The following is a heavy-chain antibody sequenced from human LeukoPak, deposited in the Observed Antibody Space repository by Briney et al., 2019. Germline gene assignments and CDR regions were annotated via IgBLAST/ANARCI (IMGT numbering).Heavy chain of an antibody. CDR2: IYYSGST. CDR1: GGSISSYY. CDR3: ARGAYDFWSGSRNWFDP. D-gene: IGHD3-3*01. J-gene: IGHJ5*02. Sequence: SETLSLTCTASGGSISSYYWSWIRQPPGKGLEWIGYIYYSGSTNYNPSLKSRVTISVDTSKNQFSLKLSSVTAADTAVYYCARGAYDFWSGSRNWFDPWGQGTLVTVSS. V-gene: IGHV4-59*01.